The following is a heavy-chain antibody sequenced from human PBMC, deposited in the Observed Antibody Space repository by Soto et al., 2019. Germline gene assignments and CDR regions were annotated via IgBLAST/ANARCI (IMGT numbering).Heavy chain of an antibody. CDR1: GGTFSSYA. J-gene: IGHJ4*02. CDR3: ASTAAVKAAGPFDY. D-gene: IGHD6-13*01. Sequence: SVKVSFKASGGTFSSYAISWLRQAPGQGLEWMGGIIPIFGTANYAQKFQGRVTITADKSTSTAYMELSSLRSEDTAVYYCASTAAVKAAGPFDYWGQGTLVTVSS. V-gene: IGHV1-69*06. CDR2: IIPIFGTA.